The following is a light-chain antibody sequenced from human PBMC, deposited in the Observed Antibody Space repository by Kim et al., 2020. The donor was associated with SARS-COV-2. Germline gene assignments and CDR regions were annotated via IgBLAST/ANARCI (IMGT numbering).Light chain of an antibody. V-gene: IGKV3-15*01. CDR3: QQYNNWPSGT. Sequence: ETVMTQSPATLSVSPGERATLSCRASQSVSSNLAWYQQKPGQAPRLLIYGASTRATGIPARFSGSGSGTEFTLTISSLQSEDFAVYYCQQYNNWPSGTFGQGTKLEI. CDR2: GAS. CDR1: QSVSSN. J-gene: IGKJ2*01.